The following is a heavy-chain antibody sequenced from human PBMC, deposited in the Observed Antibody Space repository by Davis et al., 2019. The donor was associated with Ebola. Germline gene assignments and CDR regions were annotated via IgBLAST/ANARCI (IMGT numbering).Heavy chain of an antibody. J-gene: IGHJ6*02. CDR1: GFTFSGSA. CDR2: IRSKANSYAT. CDR3: TRPTPYYYYGMDV. V-gene: IGHV3-73*01. Sequence: GESLKISCAASGFTFSGSAMHWVRQASGKGLEWVGRIRSKANSYATAYAASVKGRFTISRDDSKNTAYLQMNSLKTEDTAVYYCTRPTPYYYYGMDVWGQGTTVTVSS.